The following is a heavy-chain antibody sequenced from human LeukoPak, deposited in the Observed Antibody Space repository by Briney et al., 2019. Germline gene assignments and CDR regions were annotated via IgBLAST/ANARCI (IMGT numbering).Heavy chain of an antibody. CDR2: VYYSGST. V-gene: IGHV4-59*12. CDR1: GGSIRSYF. D-gene: IGHD1-14*01. CDR3: ARENGTGLSRYYYYGMDV. J-gene: IGHJ6*02. Sequence: PSETLSLTCTVSGGSIRSYFWSWIRQPPGKGLEWIGYVYYSGSTNYNPSLKSRVTISVDTSKKQFSLKLSSVTAADTAVYYCARENGTGLSRYYYYGMDVWGQGTTVTVSS.